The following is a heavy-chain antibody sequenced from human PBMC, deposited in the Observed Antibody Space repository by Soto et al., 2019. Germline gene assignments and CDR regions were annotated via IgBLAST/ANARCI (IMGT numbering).Heavy chain of an antibody. CDR1: VYSFTSYG. CDR2: ISAYNGNK. J-gene: IGHJ4*02. D-gene: IGHD6-13*01. CDR3: ARDLGQQLVDY. Sequence: EASVKVSCKASVYSFTSYGISWARQAPGQGLEWMGWISAYNGNKKYAQKLQGRVTMTTDTSTSTAYMELRSLRSDDTSVYYCARDLGQQLVDYWGQGTLVTVSS. V-gene: IGHV1-18*01.